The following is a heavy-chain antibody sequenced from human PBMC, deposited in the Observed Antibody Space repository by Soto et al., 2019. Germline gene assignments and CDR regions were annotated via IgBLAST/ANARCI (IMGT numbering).Heavy chain of an antibody. Sequence: EVQLVESGGGLVQPGGSLRLSCAASGFTFSTYWMNWVRQAPGKGLEWVANIKQDGSDMYYVDSVKGRFTISRDNAKNSLLLQMKGLRAEDTAVYYCARAYYGGNTALGYWGQGTLVTVSS. D-gene: IGHD4-17*01. CDR1: GFTFSTYW. V-gene: IGHV3-7*04. CDR3: ARAYYGGNTALGY. J-gene: IGHJ4*02. CDR2: IKQDGSDM.